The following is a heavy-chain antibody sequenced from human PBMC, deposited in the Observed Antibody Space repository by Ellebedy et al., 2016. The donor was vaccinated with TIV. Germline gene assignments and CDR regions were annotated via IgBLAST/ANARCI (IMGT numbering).Heavy chain of an antibody. V-gene: IGHV4-39*01. CDR3: ARQAYFFGSGSYFVD. CDR1: GGSISSSYFS. Sequence: MPSETLSLTCTVSGGSISSSYFSWGWIRQPPGKGLDWIGSIYYSGSTYYNPSLKSRATISVQTSKNQFSLKLSSVTAADTAVYYCARQAYFFGSGSYFVDWGQGTLVTVSS. J-gene: IGHJ4*02. CDR2: IYYSGST. D-gene: IGHD3-10*01.